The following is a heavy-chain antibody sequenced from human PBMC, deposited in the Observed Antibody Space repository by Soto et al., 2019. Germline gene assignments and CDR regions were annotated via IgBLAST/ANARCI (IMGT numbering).Heavy chain of an antibody. Sequence: QVQLVESGGGVVQPGRSLRLSCAASGFTFSSYGMHWVRQAPGKGLEWVAVIWYDGSNKYYEDSVKGRFTISRDNSKNTLYLQMNSLRAEDTAVYYCARVAGKTRYFDYWGQGTLVTVSS. D-gene: IGHD2-2*01. V-gene: IGHV3-33*01. CDR3: ARVAGKTRYFDY. CDR2: IWYDGSNK. J-gene: IGHJ4*02. CDR1: GFTFSSYG.